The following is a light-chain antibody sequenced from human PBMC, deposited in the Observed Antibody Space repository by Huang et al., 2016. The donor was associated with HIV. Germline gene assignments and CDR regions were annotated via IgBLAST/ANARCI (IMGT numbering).Light chain of an antibody. CDR2: KVA. J-gene: IGKJ1*01. CDR3: MQGTHWPPWT. V-gene: IGKV2-30*01. CDR1: QSLVNSDGNTY. Sequence: DVVMTQSPLSLPVTLGQPASISCRSSQSLVNSDGNTYLNWFQQRPGKSPRRLIYKVANRDSGVPDRFSGSGSGTDFTLRINNVEAEDVGIYYCMQGTHWPPWTFGQGTKVEIK.